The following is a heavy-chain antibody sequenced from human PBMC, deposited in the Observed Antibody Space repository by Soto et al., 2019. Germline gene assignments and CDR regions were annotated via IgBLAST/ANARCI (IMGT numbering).Heavy chain of an antibody. J-gene: IGHJ4*02. V-gene: IGHV1-8*01. CDR3: ARAREAVAGNDY. D-gene: IGHD6-19*01. CDR2: MNPNSGNT. CDR1: GYTFTSYD. Sequence: GASVKVSCKASGYTFTSYDINWVRQATGQGLEWMGWMNPNSGNTGYAQKYKGRVTMTRNTSISTAYMELSSLRSEDTAVYYCARAREAVAGNDYWGQGTLVTVSS.